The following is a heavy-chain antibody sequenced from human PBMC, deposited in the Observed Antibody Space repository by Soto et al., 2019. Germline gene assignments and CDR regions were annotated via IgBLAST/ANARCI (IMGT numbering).Heavy chain of an antibody. Sequence: QLHLQESGPGLVKASETLSLTCTVSGDSISSSSYHWGWIRQPPGKGLEWIGNSHHSGSAYYNPSLKSRVTISVDTSKNQVSLKLSSVTAADTAVYYCARTANWLDAWGQGTLVTVSS. CDR1: GDSISSSSYH. CDR2: SHHSGSA. CDR3: ARTANWLDA. J-gene: IGHJ5*02. V-gene: IGHV4-39*01.